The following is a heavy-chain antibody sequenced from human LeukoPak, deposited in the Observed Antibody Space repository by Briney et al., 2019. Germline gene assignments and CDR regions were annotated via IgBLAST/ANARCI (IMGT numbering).Heavy chain of an antibody. D-gene: IGHD5-18*01. Sequence: GGSLRLSCAASGFTFSNYELNWVRQAPGKGLEWVSYISSSGRNIYYADSVKGRFTISRDNAKNSLYLQMNSLRAEDTAVYYCARDLVQLWSKDYWGQGTLVTVSS. CDR2: ISSSGRNI. J-gene: IGHJ4*02. V-gene: IGHV3-48*03. CDR1: GFTFSNYE. CDR3: ARDLVQLWSKDY.